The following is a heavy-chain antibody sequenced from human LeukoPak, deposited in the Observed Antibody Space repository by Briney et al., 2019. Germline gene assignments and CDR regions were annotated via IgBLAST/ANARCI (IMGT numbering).Heavy chain of an antibody. CDR1: GYTFTNYD. CDR2: MNPNSGDT. Sequence: ASVKVSCKASGYTFTNYDINWVRQATGQGLEWMGWMNPNSGDTGYAQKFQGRVTMTRDTSISTAYMELSSLRYEDTAVYYCARGGSGSSNYYYYYVDVWGNGTTVTVSS. J-gene: IGHJ6*03. CDR3: ARGGSGSSNYYYYYVDV. D-gene: IGHD3-10*01. V-gene: IGHV1-8*01.